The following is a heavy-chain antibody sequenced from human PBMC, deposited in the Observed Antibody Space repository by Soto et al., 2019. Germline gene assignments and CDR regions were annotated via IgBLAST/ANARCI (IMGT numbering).Heavy chain of an antibody. J-gene: IGHJ4*02. V-gene: IGHV5-51*01. CDR1: GYVFANQW. CDR2: IYPADSDT. Sequence: PGESLKISCQGSGYVFANQWIGWVRQMPGKGLEWMGIIYPADSDTRYSPSFQGQVTISADKSISTAYLQWSSLKASDTAMYYCVGPKRALLWWSFDYWGQGTLVTVSS. CDR3: VGPKRALLWWSFDY. D-gene: IGHD3-10*01.